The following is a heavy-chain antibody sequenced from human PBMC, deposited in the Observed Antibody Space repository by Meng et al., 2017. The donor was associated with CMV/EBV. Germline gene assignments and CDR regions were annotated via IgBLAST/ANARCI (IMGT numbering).Heavy chain of an antibody. D-gene: IGHD3-9*01. CDR2: MNPNSGNT. CDR3: ARGHLTYYDILTGYSPFDY. J-gene: IGHJ4*02. Sequence: ASVKVSCKASGYTFTSYDINWMRQATGQGLEWMGWMNPNSGNTGYAQKFQGRVTITRNTSISTAYMELSSLRSEDTAVYYCARGHLTYYDILTGYSPFDYWGQGTLVTVSS. V-gene: IGHV1-8*03. CDR1: GYTFTSYD.